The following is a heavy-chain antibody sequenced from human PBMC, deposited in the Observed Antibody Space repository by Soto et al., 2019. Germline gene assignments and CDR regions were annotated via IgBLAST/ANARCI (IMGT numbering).Heavy chain of an antibody. J-gene: IGHJ4*02. V-gene: IGHV4-59*01. CDR2: IYYNGST. Sequence: WETLSLTCTVSGGSISSYYWSWIRQPPGKGLEWIGYIYYNGSTKYNPSLRSRVTISRDTPKKQFSLTVSSVTAADTAVYYCARDRYSYGYWGQGTLVTVSS. CDR1: GGSISSYY. D-gene: IGHD5-18*01. CDR3: ARDRYSYGY.